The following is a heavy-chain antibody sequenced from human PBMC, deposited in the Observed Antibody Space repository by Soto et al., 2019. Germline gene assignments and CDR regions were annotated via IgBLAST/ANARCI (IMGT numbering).Heavy chain of an antibody. Sequence: GESRKIACKGSGYSFTSYWIGWVRQMPGKGLDWMGTIYPGDSDTRYSPSFQGQVTISADKSIRTAYLQWSRLKASDTAMYHCARRQLVPKGGMGVWGQGTTVTISS. CDR1: GYSFTSYW. CDR2: IYPGDSDT. D-gene: IGHD6-13*01. J-gene: IGHJ6*02. V-gene: IGHV5-51*01. CDR3: ARRQLVPKGGMGV.